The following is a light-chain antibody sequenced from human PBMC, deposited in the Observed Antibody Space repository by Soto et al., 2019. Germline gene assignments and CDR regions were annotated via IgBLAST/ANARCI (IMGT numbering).Light chain of an antibody. J-gene: IGLJ1*01. CDR2: GDN. V-gene: IGLV1-40*01. CDR3: QSYDSSLTTFV. CDR1: SSNIGAEYD. Sequence: QSVLAQPPSVSGAPGQRVAISCPGSSSNIGAEYDVHWYQQLPGIAPKRLIYGDNNRPSGVPDRFSGSKSGTSASLAITGLQPEDEADYYCQSYDSSLTTFVFGTGTKVTVL.